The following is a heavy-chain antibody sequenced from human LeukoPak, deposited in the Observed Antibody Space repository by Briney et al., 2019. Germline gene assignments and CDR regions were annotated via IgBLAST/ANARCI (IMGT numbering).Heavy chain of an antibody. Sequence: PGGSLRLSRAAPGFIFGNYAIHWVRQAPGKGLEWVSLISGDGGSTFYADSVKGRFTISRDNSKNSLSLQMSSLRSEDTALYYCARESETSGWYDYWGQGTLVTVSS. CDR3: ARESETSGWYDY. J-gene: IGHJ4*02. D-gene: IGHD6-19*01. CDR2: ISGDGGST. CDR1: GFIFGNYA. V-gene: IGHV3-43*02.